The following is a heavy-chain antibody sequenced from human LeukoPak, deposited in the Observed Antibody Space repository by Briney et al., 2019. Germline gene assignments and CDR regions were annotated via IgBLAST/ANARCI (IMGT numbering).Heavy chain of an antibody. CDR3: VKWGPYCSTYYCPALES. CDR1: SFTSSDYW. CDR2: INQEGTEQ. Sequence: GGSLRLSCVGSSFTSSDYWMNWVRQAPGKGLEWVANINQEGTEQNYVDSVKGRFTISRDNAKKSLYLQMNNLRAEDTAVYFCVKWGPYCSTYYCPALESWGQGTLVTVSS. V-gene: IGHV3-7*01. J-gene: IGHJ4*02. D-gene: IGHD2-2*01.